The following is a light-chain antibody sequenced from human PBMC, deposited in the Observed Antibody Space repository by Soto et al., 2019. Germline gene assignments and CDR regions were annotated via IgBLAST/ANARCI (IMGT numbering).Light chain of an antibody. CDR2: AAS. V-gene: IGKV1-9*01. Sequence: IQLTQSPSSLSASVEDRVLITCRASQGISSYLAWYQQKPGKAPKLLIYAASTLQSGVPSRFSGSGSGTDFTLTISSLQPEDFATYYCQQLNSYRTFGQGTKVDI. J-gene: IGKJ1*01. CDR1: QGISSY. CDR3: QQLNSYRT.